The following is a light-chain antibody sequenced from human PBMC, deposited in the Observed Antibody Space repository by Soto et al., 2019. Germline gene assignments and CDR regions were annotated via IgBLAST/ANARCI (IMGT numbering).Light chain of an antibody. CDR3: QQYNNWPLT. CDR2: GAS. Sequence: IVMTQSPAPLSVSPGERATLSCRASQSVSSNLAWYQQKPGQAPRLLIYGASTRATGIPARFSGSQSGTEFTLTISSLLSEDFAVYSCQQYNNWPLTFGGGTKVDIK. CDR1: QSVSSN. V-gene: IGKV3D-15*01. J-gene: IGKJ4*01.